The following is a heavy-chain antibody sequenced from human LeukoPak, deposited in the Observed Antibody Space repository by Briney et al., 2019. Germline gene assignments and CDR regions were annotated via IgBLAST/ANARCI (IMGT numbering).Heavy chain of an antibody. Sequence: SETLSLTCAVYGGSFSGYYWSWIRQPPGKGLEWIGEINHSGSTNYNPSLKSRVTISVDTSKNQFSLKLSSVTAPDTAVYYCARPLRLRAFDIWGQGTMVTVSS. CDR2: INHSGST. CDR1: GGSFSGYY. J-gene: IGHJ3*02. V-gene: IGHV4-34*01. CDR3: ARPLRLRAFDI.